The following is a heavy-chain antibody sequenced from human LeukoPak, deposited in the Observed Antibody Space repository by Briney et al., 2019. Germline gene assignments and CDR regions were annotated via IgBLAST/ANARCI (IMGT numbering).Heavy chain of an antibody. J-gene: IGHJ4*02. CDR1: GYTFTSYG. CDR3: ARDLTEYWWELPFDY. D-gene: IGHD1-26*01. CDR2: ISAYNGNT. V-gene: IGHV1-18*01. Sequence: GASVKVSCKASGYTFTSYGISWVRQAPGQGLEWMGWISAYNGNTNYAQKLQGRVTMTTDTSTSTAYMELRSLRSDDTAVYYCARDLTEYWWELPFDYWGQGTLVTVSS.